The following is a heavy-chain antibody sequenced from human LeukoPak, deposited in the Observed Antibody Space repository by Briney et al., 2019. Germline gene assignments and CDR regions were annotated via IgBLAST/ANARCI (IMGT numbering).Heavy chain of an antibody. Sequence: GGSLRLSCAASGFTFSSYAMHWVRQAPGKGLGWVAVISYDGSNKYYADSVKGRFTISRDNSKNTLYLQMNSLRAEDTAVYYCASIQLLWSAFDIWGQGTMVTVSS. CDR3: ASIQLLWSAFDI. V-gene: IGHV3-30-3*01. D-gene: IGHD5-24*01. CDR2: ISYDGSNK. CDR1: GFTFSSYA. J-gene: IGHJ3*02.